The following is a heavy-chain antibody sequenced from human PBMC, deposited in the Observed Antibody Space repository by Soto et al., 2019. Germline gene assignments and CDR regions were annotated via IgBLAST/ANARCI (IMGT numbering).Heavy chain of an antibody. CDR3: SRGYGAQWPTSDY. Sequence: SETLSLTCAVYGASLSGYHYTWIRQSPGKGPEWIGEVHHDGGINYNPSLASRVTISADASKNQFSLRLRSATAADTAVYYCSRGYGAQWPTSDYWGQGTLVTVSS. CDR2: VHHDGGI. D-gene: IGHD4-17*01. CDR1: GASLSGYH. V-gene: IGHV4-34*01. J-gene: IGHJ4*02.